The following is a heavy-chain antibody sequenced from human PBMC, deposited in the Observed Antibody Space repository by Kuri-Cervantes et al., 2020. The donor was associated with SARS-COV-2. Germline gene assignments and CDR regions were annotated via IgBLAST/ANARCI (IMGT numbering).Heavy chain of an antibody. Sequence: SETLSLTCTVSGGSINSGGYYWSWIRQHPGKGLEWIGYIYYSGSTYYNPSLKSRVTISVDKSKNQFSLKLSSVTAADTAVYYCARGQYCSSTSCYATYYYYYYGMDVWGQGTTVTVSS. CDR2: IYYSGST. J-gene: IGHJ6*02. D-gene: IGHD2-2*01. V-gene: IGHV4-31*03. CDR3: ARGQYCSSTSCYATYYYYYYGMDV. CDR1: GGSINSGGYY.